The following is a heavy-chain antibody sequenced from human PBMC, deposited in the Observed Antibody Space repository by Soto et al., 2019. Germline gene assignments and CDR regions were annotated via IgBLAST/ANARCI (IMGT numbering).Heavy chain of an antibody. CDR1: GDSISSSNYF. V-gene: IGHV4-39*01. CDR3: ARRYGWLYFDY. CDR2: IFYCVST. D-gene: IGHD6-19*01. Sequence: SETLSLTCTVSGDSISSSNYFWGWIRQPPGMGLEWIGTIFYCVSTYYNPSLKSRFTISLDTSKNLFSLRLISVTAADTALYYCARRYGWLYFDYWGQGSLVTVSS. J-gene: IGHJ4*02.